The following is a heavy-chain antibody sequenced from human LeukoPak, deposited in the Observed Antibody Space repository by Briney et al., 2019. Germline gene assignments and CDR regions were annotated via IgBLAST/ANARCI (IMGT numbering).Heavy chain of an antibody. CDR3: AKMKGYSSGWSLWNAFDI. V-gene: IGHV4-4*07. CDR2: IYTSGST. D-gene: IGHD6-19*01. J-gene: IGHJ3*02. CDR1: GGSISSYY. Sequence: PSETLSLTCTVSGGSISSYYWSWIRQPAGKGLEWIGRIYTSGSTNYNPSLKSRVTMSVDTSKNQFSLKLSSVTAADTAVYYCAKMKGYSSGWSLWNAFDIWGQGTMVTVSS.